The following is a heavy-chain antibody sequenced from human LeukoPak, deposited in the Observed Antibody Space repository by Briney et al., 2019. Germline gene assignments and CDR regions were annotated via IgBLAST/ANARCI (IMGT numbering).Heavy chain of an antibody. Sequence: TVTLSLTGTVSGGFIRSRGFHWVWIRQPPGRGLEWVATISYSGTTYYSPSLGSRDTISVDTSQNQFSLRLSSVTAADTAVYYCATHTLTPTFKYWGRGMLVTVSS. CDR1: GGFIRSRGFH. D-gene: IGHD3-9*01. CDR2: ISYSGTT. CDR3: ATHTLTPTFKY. J-gene: IGHJ4*02. V-gene: IGHV4-39*01.